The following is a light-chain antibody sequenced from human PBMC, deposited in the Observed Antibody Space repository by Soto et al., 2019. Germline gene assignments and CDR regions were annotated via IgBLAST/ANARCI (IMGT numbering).Light chain of an antibody. Sequence: EIVMTQSPATLSVSPGERATLSFRASQSVSSNLAWYQQKPGQAPRLLIYGASTRATGIPARFSGSGSGTEFTLTNSSLQSEDFAVYYCQQYNNWPWTFGQGTKVEIK. CDR1: QSVSSN. V-gene: IGKV3-15*01. CDR2: GAS. CDR3: QQYNNWPWT. J-gene: IGKJ1*01.